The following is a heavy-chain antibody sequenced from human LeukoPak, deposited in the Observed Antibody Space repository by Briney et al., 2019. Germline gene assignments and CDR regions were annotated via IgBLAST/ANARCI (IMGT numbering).Heavy chain of an antibody. V-gene: IGHV4-30-4*07. Sequence: PSETLSLTCAVSGGSISSGGYSWSWIRQPPGKGLEWIGYIYYSGSTYYNPSLKSRVTISVDTSKNQFSLKLSSVTAADTAVYYCARGNSGYDPLIDYWGQGTLVTVSS. CDR3: ARGNSGYDPLIDY. J-gene: IGHJ4*02. D-gene: IGHD5-12*01. CDR1: GGSISSGGYS. CDR2: IYYSGST.